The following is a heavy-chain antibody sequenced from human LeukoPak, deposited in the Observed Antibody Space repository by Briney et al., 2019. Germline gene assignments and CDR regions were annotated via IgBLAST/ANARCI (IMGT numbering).Heavy chain of an antibody. CDR2: ISGSGGST. CDR1: GFTFSSYA. CDR3: AKVYSSSWYEEYFQH. Sequence: GGSLRLSRAASGFTFSSYAMSWVRQAPGKGLEWVSAISGSGGSTYYADSVKGRFTISRDNSKNTLYLQMNSLRAEDTAVYYCAKVYSSSWYEEYFQHWGQGTLVTVSS. D-gene: IGHD6-13*01. V-gene: IGHV3-23*01. J-gene: IGHJ1*01.